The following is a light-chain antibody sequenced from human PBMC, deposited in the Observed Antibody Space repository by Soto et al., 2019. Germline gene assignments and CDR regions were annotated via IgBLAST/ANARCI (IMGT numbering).Light chain of an antibody. CDR1: SSNIGNNY. V-gene: IGLV1-51*02. Sequence: QSVLTQPPSVSAAPGQKVTISCCGSSSNIGNNYVSWYQQLPGTAPKLLIYENNKRPSGIPDRFSGSKSGTSATLGITGLQTGDEADYYCGTWDSSLSARVFGGGTKVTVL. CDR3: GTWDSSLSARV. J-gene: IGLJ2*01. CDR2: ENN.